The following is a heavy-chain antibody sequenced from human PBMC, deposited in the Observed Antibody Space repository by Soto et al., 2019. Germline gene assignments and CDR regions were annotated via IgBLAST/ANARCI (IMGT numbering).Heavy chain of an antibody. D-gene: IGHD1-7*01. CDR3: ARDQDRGNYHYRALDY. Sequence: PGGSLRLSCAASGFTFSRSAMHWVRQAPGKGLEWVAVISYDGSNKYYADSVKGRFTISRDNSKNTLYLQMNSLRAEDTAVYYCARDQDRGNYHYRALDYWGQGTLVTV. V-gene: IGHV3-30-3*01. CDR1: GFTFSRSA. CDR2: ISYDGSNK. J-gene: IGHJ4*02.